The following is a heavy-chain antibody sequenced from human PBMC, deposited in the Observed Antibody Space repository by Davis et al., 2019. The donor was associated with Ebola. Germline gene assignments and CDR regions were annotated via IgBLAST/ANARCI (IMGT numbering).Heavy chain of an antibody. Sequence: GESLKISCAASGFTFDDYAMHWVRQAPGKGLEWVSLISGDGGSTYYADSVKGRFTISRDNSKNSLYLQMNSLRTEDTALYYCAKDYIGYYDILTGYQSPHYYYGMDVWGQGTTVTVSS. CDR3: AKDYIGYYDILTGYQSPHYYYGMDV. CDR2: ISGDGGST. J-gene: IGHJ6*02. CDR1: GFTFDDYA. D-gene: IGHD3-9*01. V-gene: IGHV3-43*02.